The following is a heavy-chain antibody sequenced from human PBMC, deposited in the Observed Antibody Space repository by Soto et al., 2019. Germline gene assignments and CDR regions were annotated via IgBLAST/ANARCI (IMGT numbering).Heavy chain of an antibody. CDR3: ARGGCSGGSCQALDY. CDR1: GDFLSSYY. D-gene: IGHD2-15*01. J-gene: IGHJ4*02. CDR2: IYYSGIT. Sequence: SETLSLTCTVSGDFLSSYYWSWIRQSPVKGLEWIGYIYYSGITNYNASLKSRVTMSIDTSKNQFSLKLNSVTAADTAVYFCARGGCSGGSCQALDYWGQGTLVTVSS. V-gene: IGHV4-59*01.